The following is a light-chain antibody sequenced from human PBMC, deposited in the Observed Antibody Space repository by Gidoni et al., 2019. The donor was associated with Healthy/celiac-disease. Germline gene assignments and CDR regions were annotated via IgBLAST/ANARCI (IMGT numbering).Light chain of an antibody. CDR2: GAS. CDR3: QQYGSSSWT. CDR1: QSVSSSY. J-gene: IGKJ1*01. V-gene: IGKV3-20*01. Sequence: EIVLTQSPGTLSLSPGERATLSCRASQSVSSSYLAWYQQKPGQAPGLLIYGASSRATGIPDRFSGSGSGTDFTLTISRLEPEDFAVYYCQQYGSSSWTFGQXTKVEIK.